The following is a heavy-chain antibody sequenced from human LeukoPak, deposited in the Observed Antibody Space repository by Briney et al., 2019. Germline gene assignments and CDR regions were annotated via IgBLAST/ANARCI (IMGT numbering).Heavy chain of an antibody. CDR2: IRYDGSNK. V-gene: IGHV3-30*02. D-gene: IGHD6-6*01. J-gene: IGHJ4*02. CDR3: AKDGYSSSSVVGLY. CDR1: GFTFSSYG. Sequence: GGSLRLSCAASGFTFSSYGMHWVRQAPGKGLEWVAFIRYDGSNKYYADSVKGRFTISRDNSKNTLYLQMNSLRAEDTAAYYCAKDGYSSSSVVGLYWGQGTLVTVSS.